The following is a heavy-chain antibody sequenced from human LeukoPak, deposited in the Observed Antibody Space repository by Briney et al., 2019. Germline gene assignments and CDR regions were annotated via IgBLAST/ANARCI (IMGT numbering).Heavy chain of an antibody. D-gene: IGHD3-10*01. J-gene: IGHJ4*02. CDR3: ARARSGGAFDY. V-gene: IGHV4-39*07. Sequence: SETLSLTCTVSGGSISSSSYYWGWIRQPPGKGLEWIGSIYHSGSTYYNPSLKSRVTISVDTSKNQFSLKLSSVTAADTAVYYCARARSGGAFDYWGQGTLVTVSS. CDR1: GGSISSSSYY. CDR2: IYHSGST.